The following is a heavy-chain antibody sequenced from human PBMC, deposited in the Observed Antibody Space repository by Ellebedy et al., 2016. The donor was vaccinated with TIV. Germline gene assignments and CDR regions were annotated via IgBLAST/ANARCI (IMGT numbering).Heavy chain of an antibody. Sequence: SETLSLXCTVSAGSISRSSYYWGWIRQPPGKGLEWLGTIYYSGTTYYNPSLKSRVTISVDTSKNQFSLNLTSVTAADTAVYYCARDLGEGYPGYWGQGTLVTVSS. CDR2: IYYSGTT. V-gene: IGHV4-39*07. CDR1: AGSISRSSYY. J-gene: IGHJ4*02. D-gene: IGHD2-15*01. CDR3: ARDLGEGYPGY.